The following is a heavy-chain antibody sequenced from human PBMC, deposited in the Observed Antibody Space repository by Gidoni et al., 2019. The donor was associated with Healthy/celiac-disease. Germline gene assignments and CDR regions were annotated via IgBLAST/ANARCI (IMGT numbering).Heavy chain of an antibody. J-gene: IGHJ6*02. D-gene: IGHD3-3*01. V-gene: IGHV6-1*01. CDR3: ARDPIYYDFWSGYYPLDYYYYGMDV. CDR1: GDTVSSNTAP. CDR2: TYYRSKWYN. Sequence: QVQLQQSGPGLVTPSQTLSLTCAISGDTVSSNTAPWNWIRQSPSTGLEWLGRTYYRSKWYNDYAVSVKSRITINPDTSKNQFSLQLNSVTPEDTAVYYCARDPIYYDFWSGYYPLDYYYYGMDVWGQGTTVTVSS.